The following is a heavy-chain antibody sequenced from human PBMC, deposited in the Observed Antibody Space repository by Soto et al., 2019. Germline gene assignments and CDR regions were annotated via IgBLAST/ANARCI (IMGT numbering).Heavy chain of an antibody. J-gene: IGHJ4*02. CDR2: MYYSGST. Sequence: QVQLRESGPGLVKPSQTLSLTCTVSGGSINSGGYYWNWIRQHPGKGLEWIGYMYYSGSTYYNPFRRSRCIISAAPSENHVSLKLSSVTAADTAVYFCARGYRQSGYSSSWVFDYWGQGTLVNVSS. CDR1: GGSINSGGYY. D-gene: IGHD6-13*01. V-gene: IGHV4-31*03. CDR3: ARGYRQSGYSSSWVFDY.